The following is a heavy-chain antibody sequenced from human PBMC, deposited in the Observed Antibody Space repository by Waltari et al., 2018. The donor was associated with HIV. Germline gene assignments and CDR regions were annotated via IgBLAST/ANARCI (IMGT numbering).Heavy chain of an antibody. CDR1: GYSFMTFG. Sequence: QVQLLQSGSLMTTPGASVKVSCKSSGYSFMTFGINWFRRAPGQGPEWMGSVNTNTEKPTYAPGFKGRFLFSVDTTVNTTYLHIVGLKTDDTATYFCARDRRVRRPSKASISTINWFDPWGQGT. CDR2: VNTNTEKP. V-gene: IGHV7-4-1*01. J-gene: IGHJ5*02. D-gene: IGHD2-21*01. CDR3: ARDRRVRRPSKASISTINWFDP.